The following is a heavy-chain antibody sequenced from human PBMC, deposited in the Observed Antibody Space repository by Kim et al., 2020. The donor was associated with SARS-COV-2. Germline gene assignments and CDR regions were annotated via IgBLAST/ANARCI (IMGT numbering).Heavy chain of an antibody. D-gene: IGHD2-15*01. Sequence: ASVKVSCKASGYTFSNYGISWVRLAPGQGLEWMGWISGSNGATKYAQKFQGRVTMTTDTSADTAYMELGSLRSDDTALYYCARANYSTHSPFFYWGQGPL. J-gene: IGHJ4*02. CDR2: ISGSNGAT. CDR3: ARANYSTHSPFFY. V-gene: IGHV1-18*01. CDR1: GYTFSNYG.